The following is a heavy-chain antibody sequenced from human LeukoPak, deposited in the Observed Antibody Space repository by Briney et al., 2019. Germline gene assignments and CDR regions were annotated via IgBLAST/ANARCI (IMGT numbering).Heavy chain of an antibody. J-gene: IGHJ4*02. V-gene: IGHV3-15*01. D-gene: IGHD2-21*02. CDR3: TTDFVVVTADPAGY. Sequence: GGSLRLSCAASGFTLSNAWMSWVRQAPGKGLEWVGRIKSKTDGGTTDYAAPVKGRFTISRDDSKNTLYLQMNSLKTEDTAVYYCTTDFVVVTADPAGYWGQGTLVTVSS. CDR1: GFTLSNAW. CDR2: IKSKTDGGTT.